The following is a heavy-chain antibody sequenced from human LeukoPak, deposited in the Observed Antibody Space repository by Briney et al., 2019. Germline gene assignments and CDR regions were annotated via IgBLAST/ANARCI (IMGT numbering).Heavy chain of an antibody. D-gene: IGHD3-22*01. CDR1: XXXXXXXX. Sequence: LXXSCAAXXXXXXXXXMNXXRXAXGXXLXWVSSISSSSSYIYYADSVKGRFTISRDNAKNSLYLQMNSLRAEDTAVYYCARDTDYDILKDWGQGTLVTVSS. J-gene: IGHJ4*02. CDR3: ARDTDYDILKD. CDR2: ISSSSSYI. V-gene: IGHV3-21*01.